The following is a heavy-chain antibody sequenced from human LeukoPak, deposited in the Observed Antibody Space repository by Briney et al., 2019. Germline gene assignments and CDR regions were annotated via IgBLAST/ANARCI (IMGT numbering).Heavy chain of an antibody. D-gene: IGHD6-13*01. Sequence: GGSLRLSCAASGFTFSSYGMHWVRRAPGKGLEWVAFIRYDGSNKYYADSVKGRFTISRDNSKNTLYLQMNSLRAEDTAVYYCAKDSSSWYNALYYFDYWGQGTLVTVSS. V-gene: IGHV3-30*02. J-gene: IGHJ4*02. CDR3: AKDSSSWYNALYYFDY. CDR2: IRYDGSNK. CDR1: GFTFSSYG.